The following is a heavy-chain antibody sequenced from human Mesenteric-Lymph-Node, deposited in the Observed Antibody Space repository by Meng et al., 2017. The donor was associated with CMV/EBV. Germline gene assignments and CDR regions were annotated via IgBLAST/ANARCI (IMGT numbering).Heavy chain of an antibody. CDR2: INHSGST. CDR3: ARGGPTIFCSSTSCYYNWFDP. CDR1: SGYC. V-gene: IGHV4-34*01. D-gene: IGHD2-2*01. Sequence: SGYCWSWIRQPPGKGLEWIGEINHSGSTNYNPSLKSRVTISVDTSKNQFSLKLSSVTAADTAVYYCARGGPTIFCSSTSCYYNWFDPWGQGTLVTVSS. J-gene: IGHJ5*02.